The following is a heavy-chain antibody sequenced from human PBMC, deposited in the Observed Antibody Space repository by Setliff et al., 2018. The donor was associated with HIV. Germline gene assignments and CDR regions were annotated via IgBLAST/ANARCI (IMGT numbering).Heavy chain of an antibody. Sequence: GASVKVSCKASGYTFTDYYIHWVRQAPGQGLEWMGRINPNNGGTNYAQKFQGRVAMTRDTSISTAYMELSRLRSDDTAVYYCARDGYYDSSGYSAFDTWGQGTMVTVSS. J-gene: IGHJ3*02. D-gene: IGHD3-22*01. CDR2: INPNNGGT. CDR1: GYTFTDYY. V-gene: IGHV1-2*06. CDR3: ARDGYYDSSGYSAFDT.